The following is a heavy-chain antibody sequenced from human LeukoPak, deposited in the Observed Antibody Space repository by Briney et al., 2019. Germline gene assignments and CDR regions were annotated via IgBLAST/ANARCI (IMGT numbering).Heavy chain of an antibody. CDR3: ARGGRWELPRPYAFDI. CDR2: ISVYNGHT. CDR1: GYTFTSYG. J-gene: IGHJ3*02. D-gene: IGHD1-26*01. Sequence: KPGASVKVSCKASGYTFTSYGISWVRQAPGQGLEWMGWISVYNGHTNYAQNLQGRVTMTTDTSTSTAYMELRNVRSDDTAVYYCARGGRWELPRPYAFDIWGQGTMVTVSS. V-gene: IGHV1-18*01.